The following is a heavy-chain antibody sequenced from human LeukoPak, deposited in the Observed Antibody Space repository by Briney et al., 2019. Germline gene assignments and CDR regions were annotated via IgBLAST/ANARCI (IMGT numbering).Heavy chain of an antibody. D-gene: IGHD4-23*01. J-gene: IGHJ4*02. V-gene: IGHV3-9*02. CDR1: GFTSDDYA. CDR2: ISWNSGSI. CDR3: ARERAGGYGGNGVFDY. Sequence: GGSLRLSCAASGFTSDDYAMHWVRQAPGKGLEWVSGISWNSGSIGYADSVKGRFTISRDNAKNSLYLQMNSLRAEDTAVYYCARERAGGYGGNGVFDYWGQGTLVTVSS.